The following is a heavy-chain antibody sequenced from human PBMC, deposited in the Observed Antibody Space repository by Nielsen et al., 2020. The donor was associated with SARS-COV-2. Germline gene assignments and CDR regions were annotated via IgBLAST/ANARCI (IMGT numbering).Heavy chain of an antibody. D-gene: IGHD6-19*01. CDR2: IWYDGSNK. CDR3: ARDLAVAGDDAFDI. CDR1: GFTFSSYG. J-gene: IGHJ3*02. V-gene: IGHV3-33*01. Sequence: GESLKISCAASGFTFSSYGMHWVRQAPGKGLEWVAVIWYDGSNKYYADSVKGRFTISRDNSKNTLYLQMNSLRAEDTAVYYCARDLAVAGDDAFDIWGQGTMVTGSS.